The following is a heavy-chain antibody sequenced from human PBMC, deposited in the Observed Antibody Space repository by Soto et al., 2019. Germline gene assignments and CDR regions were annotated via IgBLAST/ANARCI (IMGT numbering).Heavy chain of an antibody. J-gene: IGHJ4*02. CDR2: IKQDGSEK. Sequence: GGSLRLSCAASGFTFSSYWMSWVRQAPGKGLEWVANIKQDGSEKYYVDSVKGRFTTSRDNAKNSLYLQMNSLRAEDTAVYYCATEHIVVVTAIPGYFDYWGQGTLVTVSS. CDR3: ATEHIVVVTAIPGYFDY. CDR1: GFTFSSYW. D-gene: IGHD2-21*02. V-gene: IGHV3-7*01.